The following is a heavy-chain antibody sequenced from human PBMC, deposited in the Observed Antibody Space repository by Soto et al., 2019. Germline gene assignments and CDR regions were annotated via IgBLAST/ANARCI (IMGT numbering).Heavy chain of an antibody. V-gene: IGHV3-23*01. CDR3: AKHAVTEDIVLMVYAPRGPWGAFDI. J-gene: IGHJ3*02. D-gene: IGHD2-8*01. Sequence: GSLRLCCAASGXTFSSYAMSWVRQAPGKGLELVSSIIGSGGSTYYADSVKGRFTISRDNSKNTLYLQMNSLSAEDTAVYYCAKHAVTEDIVLMVYAPRGPWGAFDIWGQGTMGTVSS. CDR1: GXTFSSYA. CDR2: IIGSGGST.